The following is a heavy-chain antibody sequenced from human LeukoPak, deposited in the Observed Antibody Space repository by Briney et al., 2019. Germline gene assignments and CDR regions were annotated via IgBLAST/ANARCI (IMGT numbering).Heavy chain of an antibody. V-gene: IGHV4-4*02. D-gene: IGHD1-26*01. Sequence: PSETLSLTCAVSGGSIISIHWWSWVRQPPGKGLEWIGEIYHSGSSNYSPSLKSRVTISVDKSKNQFSLKLNSVTAADTAVYYCARSAGALDYWGQGTLVTVSS. CDR2: IYHSGSS. CDR3: ARSAGALDY. J-gene: IGHJ4*02. CDR1: GGSIISIHW.